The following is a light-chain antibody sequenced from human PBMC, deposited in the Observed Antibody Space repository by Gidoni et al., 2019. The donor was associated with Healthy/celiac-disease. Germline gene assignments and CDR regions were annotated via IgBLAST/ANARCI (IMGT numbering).Light chain of an antibody. Sequence: GTLSCRASQSVSSSYLAWYQQKPGQAPRLLIYGASSRATGIPDRFSGSGSWTDFTLTISRLEPEDFAVYYCQQYGSSPPITFXXXTRLEIK. CDR3: QQYGSSPPIT. CDR2: GAS. CDR1: QSVSSSY. J-gene: IGKJ5*01. V-gene: IGKV3-20*01.